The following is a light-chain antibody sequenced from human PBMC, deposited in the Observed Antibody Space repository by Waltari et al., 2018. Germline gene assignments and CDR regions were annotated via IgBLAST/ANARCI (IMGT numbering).Light chain of an antibody. J-gene: IGLJ3*02. CDR1: NSGSQH. CDR2: DDT. V-gene: IGLV3-21*02. CDR3: QVWDNSGDHPWV. Sequence: SYVVTQPPSLSVAPGQTANFIWGGNNSGSQHVHWYQQKPGQAPILVVYDDTDRPSAIPERFSGSTAGTTATLTISRVEAGDEADYYCQVWDNSGDHPWVFGGGTKLTVL.